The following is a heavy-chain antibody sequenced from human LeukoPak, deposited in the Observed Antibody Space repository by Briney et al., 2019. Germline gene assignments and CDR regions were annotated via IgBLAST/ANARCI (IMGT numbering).Heavy chain of an antibody. J-gene: IGHJ4*02. CDR3: ARDRAGDILTGYYFS. V-gene: IGHV1-2*06. CDR2: INPNSGGT. Sequence: GASVKVSCKASGYTFTGYYMHWVRQAPGQGLEWMGRINPNSGGTNYAQKFQGRVTMTRDTSISTAYMELSRLRSDDTAVYYCARDRAGDILTGYYFSWGQGTLVTVSS. CDR1: GYTFTGYY. D-gene: IGHD3-9*01.